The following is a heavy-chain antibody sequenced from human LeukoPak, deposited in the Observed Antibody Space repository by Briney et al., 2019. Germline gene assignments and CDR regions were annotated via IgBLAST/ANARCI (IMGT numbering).Heavy chain of an antibody. J-gene: IGHJ6*04. V-gene: IGHV3-7*01. CDR2: INPDGSEK. CDR3: ARDLAAWDV. CDR1: GFAFSNYW. Sequence: GGSLRLSCAASGFAFSNYWMSWVRQAPGNGLEWVANINPDGSEKYSVDSVTGRFTISRDNAENTVFLQMNSLRAEDSAVYYCARDLAAWDVWGKGTTVTVSS.